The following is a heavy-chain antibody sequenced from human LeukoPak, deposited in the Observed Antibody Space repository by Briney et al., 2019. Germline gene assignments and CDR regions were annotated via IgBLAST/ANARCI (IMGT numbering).Heavy chain of an antibody. CDR1: GGTFSSYA. D-gene: IGHD4-11*01. Sequence: GASVKVSCKASGGTFSSYAISWVRQAPGRGLEWMGGIIPIFGTANYAQKFQGRVTITTDESTSTAYMELSSLRSEDTAVYYCASSLNDYSNYWGQGTLVTVSS. J-gene: IGHJ4*02. CDR2: IIPIFGTA. CDR3: ASSLNDYSNY. V-gene: IGHV1-69*05.